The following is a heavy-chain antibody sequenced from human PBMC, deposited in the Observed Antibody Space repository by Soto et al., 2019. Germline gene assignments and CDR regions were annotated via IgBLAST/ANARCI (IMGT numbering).Heavy chain of an antibody. V-gene: IGHV1-18*01. CDR3: ARDRGGYCSSTSCHPGYYMDV. D-gene: IGHD2-2*01. J-gene: IGHJ6*03. Sequence: ASVKVSCKASGYTFTSYGISWVRQAPGQGLEWMGWISAYNGNTNYAQKLQGRVTMTTDTSTSTAYMELRSLRSDDTAVYYCARDRGGYCSSTSCHPGYYMDVWGKGTTVTVSS. CDR2: ISAYNGNT. CDR1: GYTFTSYG.